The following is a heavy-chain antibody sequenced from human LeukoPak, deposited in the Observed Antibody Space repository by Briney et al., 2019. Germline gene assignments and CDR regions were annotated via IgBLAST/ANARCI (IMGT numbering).Heavy chain of an antibody. D-gene: IGHD3-22*01. V-gene: IGHV1-18*04. J-gene: IGHJ4*02. CDR1: GYTFTGYY. CDR2: ISAYNGNT. Sequence: GASVKVSCKASGYTFTGYYMHWVRQAPGQGLEWMGWISAYNGNTNYAQKLQGRVTMTTDTSTSTAYMELRSLRSDDTAVYYCARDTHENYYDSKVSGYWGQGTLVTVSS. CDR3: ARDTHENYYDSKVSGY.